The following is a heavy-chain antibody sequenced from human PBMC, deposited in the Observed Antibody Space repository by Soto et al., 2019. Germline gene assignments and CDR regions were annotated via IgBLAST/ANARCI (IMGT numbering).Heavy chain of an antibody. Sequence: QVQLVQSGAEVKKPGSSVKVSCKASGGTFSSYAISWVRQAPGQGLEWMGGIIPIFGTANYAQKFQGRVTITADESTSTAYMELSSLRSEDTAVYYCAREYSSSGWGVRGVYHFDYWGQGTLVTVSS. CDR3: AREYSSSGWGVRGVYHFDY. J-gene: IGHJ4*02. CDR1: GGTFSSYA. V-gene: IGHV1-69*01. CDR2: IIPIFGTA. D-gene: IGHD6-6*01.